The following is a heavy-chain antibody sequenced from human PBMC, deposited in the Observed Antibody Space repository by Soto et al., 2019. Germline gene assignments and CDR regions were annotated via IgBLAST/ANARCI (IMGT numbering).Heavy chain of an antibody. CDR1: GFSFRSFW. Sequence: EAQLAESGGGVVQRGGSLRVSCTASGFSFRSFWMHWVRQAPGKVLMWVARVSPDGTISDYEESVKGRFIVSRDHNKNTMSLQMRSVRSDDTAVYFCATTIDSDFLTGTTDNGMDLWGPGTPVSVS. CDR2: VSPDGTIS. J-gene: IGHJ6*02. V-gene: IGHV3-74*01. D-gene: IGHD3-9*01. CDR3: ATTIDSDFLTGTTDNGMDL.